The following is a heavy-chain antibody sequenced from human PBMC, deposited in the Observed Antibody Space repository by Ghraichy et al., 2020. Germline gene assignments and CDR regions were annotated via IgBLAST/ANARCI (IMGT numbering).Heavy chain of an antibody. CDR1: GYVFTDYY. D-gene: IGHD1/OR15-1a*01. J-gene: IGHJ4*02. V-gene: IGHV1-2*02. CDR3: ARFDWNTIRRYPFDS. Sequence: VKVSCKASGYVFTDYYMHWVRQAPGQGLEWMGWINPKTGDTSYPQEFQGRVTMTSDTSISTAYMELSSLRSDDTAVYYCARFDWNTIRRYPFDSWGQGTRVTVSS. CDR2: INPKTGDT.